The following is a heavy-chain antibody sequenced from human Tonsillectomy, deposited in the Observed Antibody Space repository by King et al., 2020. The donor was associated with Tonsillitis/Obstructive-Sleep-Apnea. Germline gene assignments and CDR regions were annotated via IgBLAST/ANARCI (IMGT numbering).Heavy chain of an antibody. CDR1: GYTFTSYD. CDR3: ARGLWLLWFGELDV. Sequence: VQLVESGAEVKKPGASVKVSCTASGYTFTSYDINWVRQATGQGLEWMGWMNPKSGNTGYAQKFQGRVTMTRNTSISTVYMELSSLRSEDTAVYYCARGLWLLWFGELDVWGKGTTVTVSS. J-gene: IGHJ6*04. V-gene: IGHV1-8*01. CDR2: MNPKSGNT. D-gene: IGHD3-10*01.